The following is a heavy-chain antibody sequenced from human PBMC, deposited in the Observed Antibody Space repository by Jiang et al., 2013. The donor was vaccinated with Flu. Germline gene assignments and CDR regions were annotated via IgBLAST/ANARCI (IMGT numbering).Heavy chain of an antibody. CDR1: GFSLSTSGVG. Sequence: PTQTLTLTCTFSGFSLSTSGVGVGWIRQPPGKALEWLALIYWDDDKRYSPSLKSRLTITKDTSKNQVVLTMTNMDPVDTATYYCALGAGLAYGNEAGFDPWGQGTLVTVSS. J-gene: IGHJ5*02. CDR3: ALGAGLAYGNEAGFDP. CDR2: IYWDDDK. D-gene: IGHD4-17*01. V-gene: IGHV2-5*02.